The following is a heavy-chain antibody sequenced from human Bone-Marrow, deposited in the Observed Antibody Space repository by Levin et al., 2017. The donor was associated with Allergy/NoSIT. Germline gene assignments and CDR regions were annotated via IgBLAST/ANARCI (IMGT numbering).Heavy chain of an antibody. V-gene: IGHV1-69*13. CDR1: GGTFSSYA. Sequence: ASVKVSCKASGGTFSSYAISWVRQAPGQGLEWMGGIIPIFGTANYAQKFQGRVTITADESTSTAYMELSSLRSEDTAVYYCARVGGHYDYVWGSYRHPYFDYWGQGTLVTVSS. J-gene: IGHJ4*02. CDR2: IIPIFGTA. CDR3: ARVGGHYDYVWGSYRHPYFDY. D-gene: IGHD3-16*02.